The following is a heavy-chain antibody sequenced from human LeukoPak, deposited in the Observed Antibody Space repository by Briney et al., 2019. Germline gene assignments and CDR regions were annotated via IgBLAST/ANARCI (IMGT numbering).Heavy chain of an antibody. CDR2: INPNSGNT. V-gene: IGHV1-8*03. J-gene: IGHJ5*02. D-gene: IGHD3-3*01. CDR1: GYTFTSYD. Sequence: GASVKVSCKASGYTFTSYDINWMRQATGQEPEWMGWINPNSGNTGYAQKFQGRVTITRDTSISTAYMELSSLRSEDTAVYYCARSGGYDFWSGSRLNWFDPWGQGTLVTVSS. CDR3: ARSGGYDFWSGSRLNWFDP.